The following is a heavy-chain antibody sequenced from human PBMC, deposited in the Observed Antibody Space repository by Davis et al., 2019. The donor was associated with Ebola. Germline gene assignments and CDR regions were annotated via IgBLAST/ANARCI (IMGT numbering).Heavy chain of an antibody. D-gene: IGHD4-17*01. CDR2: IYYSGST. CDR3: ARAPLSYSYGDYGLGYYYYGMDV. V-gene: IGHV4-30-4*01. Sequence: PSETLSLTCTVSGGSISSGDYYWSWIRQPPGKGLEWIGYIYYSGSTYYNPSLKSRVTISVDTSKNQFSLKLSSVTAADTAVYYCARAPLSYSYGDYGLGYYYYGMDVWGQGTTVTVSS. CDR1: GGSISSGDYY. J-gene: IGHJ6*02.